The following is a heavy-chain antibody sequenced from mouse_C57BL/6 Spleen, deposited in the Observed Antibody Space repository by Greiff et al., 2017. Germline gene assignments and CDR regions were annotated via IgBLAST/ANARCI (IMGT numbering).Heavy chain of an antibody. Sequence: EVQLQQSGAELVRPGASVKLSCTASGFNIKDDYMHWVKQRPEQGLEWIGWIDPENGDTEYASKFQGKATITADTSSNTAYLQLSSLTSEDTAVYYCTTAMSDYGFAYWGQGTLVTVSA. CDR3: TTAMSDYGFAY. V-gene: IGHV14-4*01. D-gene: IGHD2-4*01. CDR1: GFNIKDDY. J-gene: IGHJ3*01. CDR2: IDPENGDT.